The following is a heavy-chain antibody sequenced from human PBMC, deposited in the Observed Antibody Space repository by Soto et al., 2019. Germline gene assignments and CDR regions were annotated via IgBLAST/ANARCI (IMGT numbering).Heavy chain of an antibody. CDR2: IFHTGGT. J-gene: IGHJ3*02. Sequence: QVHLQESGPGLVKPSETLSLTCGVSGGSVSSSNWWSWVRQSPGKGLVWIGEIFHTGGTNYNPSLKSRVTMSLDKTKIQFSLNLCPVSAAYTAVYYCARPLLLGSFSVRAFTIWGQVTMVTVSS. CDR3: ARPLLLGSFSVRAFTI. CDR1: GGSVSSSNW. D-gene: IGHD3-10*01. V-gene: IGHV4-4*02.